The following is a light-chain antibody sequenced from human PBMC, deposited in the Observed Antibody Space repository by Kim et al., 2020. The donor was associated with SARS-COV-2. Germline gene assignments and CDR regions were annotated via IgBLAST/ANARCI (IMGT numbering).Light chain of an antibody. V-gene: IGLV3-19*01. CDR3: NSRDSNDNVV. CDR2: SKN. J-gene: IGLJ2*01. CDR1: SLRSYS. Sequence: VALGKTSRITCREGSLRSYSATWYQQTPRPAPILVIYSKNNRPSGIPDRSSGSSSGKTASLTITGTQAGDEADYCCNSRDSNDNVVFGGGTQLTVL.